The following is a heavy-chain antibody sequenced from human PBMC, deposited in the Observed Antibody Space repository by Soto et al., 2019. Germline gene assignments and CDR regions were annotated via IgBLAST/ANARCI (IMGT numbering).Heavy chain of an antibody. CDR3: ARDTTRLEH. CDR1: GFSFSDSY. J-gene: IGHJ4*02. Sequence: PGESQRLSCVVWGFSFSDSYMPRVRQIPGKGLEWIASITSGAFTLSYAAAVKGRFTISRDDGHNSLFLQMDSLRAVDTALYYSARDTTRLEHWGQGTLVTVSS. V-gene: IGHV3-11*01. CDR2: ITSGAFTL. D-gene: IGHD1-1*01.